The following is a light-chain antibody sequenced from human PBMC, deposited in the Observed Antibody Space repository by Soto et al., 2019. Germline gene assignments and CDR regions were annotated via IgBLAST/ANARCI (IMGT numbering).Light chain of an antibody. V-gene: IGKV3-20*01. CDR1: RHVYINA. CDR2: GAS. Sequence: VVLTQSPATLSLSPGDRATLSCRASRHVYINALGWYQQKPGRTPTLLIYGASTRATDIPDRFSATGSGTDFSLTISGVEPEDSAVYYCHQYGSSPYTFGQGTKLEIK. J-gene: IGKJ2*01. CDR3: HQYGSSPYT.